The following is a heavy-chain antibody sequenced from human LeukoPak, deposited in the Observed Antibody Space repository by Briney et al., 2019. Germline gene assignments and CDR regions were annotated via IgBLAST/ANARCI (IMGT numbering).Heavy chain of an antibody. CDR1: GDSISSYY. D-gene: IGHD1-26*01. Sequence: SETLSLTCTVSGDSISSYYWSWIRQPPGQGLEWIGSVYHSGGIYYNPSLKSRLTISVDTSKDHFSLNLASVTAADTAVYYCARQRAHGTWAFDYWGQGTLLTVSS. V-gene: IGHV4-59*05. CDR2: VYHSGGI. CDR3: ARQRAHGTWAFDY. J-gene: IGHJ4*02.